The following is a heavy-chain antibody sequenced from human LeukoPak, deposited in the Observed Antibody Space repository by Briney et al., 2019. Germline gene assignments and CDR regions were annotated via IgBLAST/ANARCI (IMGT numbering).Heavy chain of an antibody. CDR3: TTATMIRGVSDY. J-gene: IGHJ4*02. D-gene: IGHD3-10*01. CDR2: NKSKTDGAAT. CDR1: GFTFSDAW. V-gene: IGHV3-15*01. Sequence: PGGSLRLSCADSGFTFSDAWMSWVRQAPGRGLEWVGRNKSKTDGAATDYAAPVKGRFTISRDDSKNTLFLQMNSMRTEDTAVYYCTTATMIRGVSDYWGQGTLVTVSS.